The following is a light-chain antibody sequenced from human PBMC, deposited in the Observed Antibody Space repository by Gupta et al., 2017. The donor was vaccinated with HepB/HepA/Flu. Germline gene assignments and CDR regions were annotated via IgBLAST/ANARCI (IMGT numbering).Light chain of an antibody. J-gene: IGLJ2*01. CDR3: SSYTTSETRV. CDR1: HTDIGTYNY. Sequence: QSDLTPPASVSGSPGQSITMSCTGTHTDIGTYNYVSWYQQQSGKAPRLIIYDVHNRPSGVSNRFSGSKSGNTASLTVSGLQAEDEGDYYCSSYTTSETRVFGGGTKLTVL. V-gene: IGLV2-14*03. CDR2: DVH.